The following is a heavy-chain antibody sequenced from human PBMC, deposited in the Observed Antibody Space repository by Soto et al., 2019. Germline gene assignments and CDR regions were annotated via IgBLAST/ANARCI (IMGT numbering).Heavy chain of an antibody. Sequence: EVQLVESGGGLVQPGGSLKLSCAASGFTFSGSAMHWVRQASGKGLEWVGRIRSKANSYATAYAASVKGRFTISRDDSKNTAYLQMNSLKTEDTAVYYCTRRLPGAGPVGHYYYYGMDVWGQGTTVTVSS. V-gene: IGHV3-73*02. D-gene: IGHD1-26*01. CDR2: IRSKANSYAT. CDR1: GFTFSGSA. J-gene: IGHJ6*02. CDR3: TRRLPGAGPVGHYYYYGMDV.